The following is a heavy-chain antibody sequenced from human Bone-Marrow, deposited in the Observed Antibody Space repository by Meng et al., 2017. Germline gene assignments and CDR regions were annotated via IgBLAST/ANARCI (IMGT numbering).Heavy chain of an antibody. CDR2: IYWNDDK. CDR1: GFSLSTSGVG. J-gene: IGHJ1*01. D-gene: IGHD1-26*01. Sequence: SGPTLVKPTQTLTLTRTFSGFSLSTSGVGVGWIRQPPGKALEWLALIYWNDDKRYSPSLKSRLTITKDTSKNQVVLTMTNMDPVDTATYYCAHRRELLDFVYFQHWGQGTLVTVSS. CDR3: AHRRELLDFVYFQH. V-gene: IGHV2-5*01.